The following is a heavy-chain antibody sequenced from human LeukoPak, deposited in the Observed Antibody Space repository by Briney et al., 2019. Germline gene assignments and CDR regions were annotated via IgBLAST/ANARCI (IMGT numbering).Heavy chain of an antibody. V-gene: IGHV3-23*01. CDR3: AKRGVVIRVIIVGFHKEAYYFES. Sequence: GGSLRLSCAVSGITLSNYGMSWVRQAPGKGLEWVAGISDSGGSTKYADSVKGRFTISRDNPKNTLFLQMNSLRAEDTAVYFCAKRGVVIRVIIVGFHKEAYYFESWGQGALVTISS. CDR1: GITLSNYG. J-gene: IGHJ4*02. D-gene: IGHD3-3*01. CDR2: ISDSGGST.